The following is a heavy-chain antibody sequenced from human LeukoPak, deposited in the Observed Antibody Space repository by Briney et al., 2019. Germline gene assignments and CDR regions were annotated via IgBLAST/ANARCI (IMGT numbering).Heavy chain of an antibody. CDR3: AKGQTF. V-gene: IGHV3-23*01. CDR2: ISDTGGRT. J-gene: IGHJ4*02. Sequence: PGGSLRLSCAASGFTFSNYVMNWVRQAPGKGLGWVSVISDTGGRTNYADSVKGRFTISRDNSKNILYLQMDSLRAEDTAVYYCAKGQTFWGQGTLVTVSS. CDR1: GFTFSNYV.